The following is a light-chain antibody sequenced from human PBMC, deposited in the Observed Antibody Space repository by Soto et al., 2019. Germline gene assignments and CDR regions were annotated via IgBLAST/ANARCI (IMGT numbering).Light chain of an antibody. V-gene: IGKV1-39*01. J-gene: IGKJ2*01. CDR1: QIIAIY. CDR3: QQSYSTPYT. CDR2: TAS. Sequence: DLQMTQSPSSLSASVGDRVTITCRASQIIAIYLNWYQQKPGKAPKLLINTASRLESGVPSRFSGSGSGTDFTLTISSLQPDDFATYYCQQSYSTPYTFGQGTKLDI.